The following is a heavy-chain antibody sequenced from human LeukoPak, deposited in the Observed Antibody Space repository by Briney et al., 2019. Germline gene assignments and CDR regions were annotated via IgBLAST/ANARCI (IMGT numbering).Heavy chain of an antibody. CDR2: IYYSGST. D-gene: IGHD1-7*01. Sequence: SETLSLTCTVSGGSISSYYWSWIRQPPGKGLGWIGYIYYSGSTNYNPSLKSRVTISVDTSKNQFSLKLSSVTAADTAVYYCARGVRYNWNSAWFDPWGQGTLVTVSS. CDR3: ARGVRYNWNSAWFDP. V-gene: IGHV4-59*01. CDR1: GGSISSYY. J-gene: IGHJ5*02.